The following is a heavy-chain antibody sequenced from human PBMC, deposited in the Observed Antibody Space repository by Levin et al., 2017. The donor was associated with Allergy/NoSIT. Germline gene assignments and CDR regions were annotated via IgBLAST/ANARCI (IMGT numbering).Heavy chain of an antibody. J-gene: IGHJ4*02. V-gene: IGHV1-46*01. CDR3: ASRADTLVTPLFDF. D-gene: IGHD3-9*01. CDR2: INRSGGNT. CDR1: GYTFTNYY. Sequence: GASVKVSCKASGYTFTNYYIHWVRQAPGQGLEWMGMINRSGGNTRNAQKFQGGVTMTRDTSTSTVYMELSSLRSEDTAVYYCASRADTLVTPLFDFWGQGTLVTVSS.